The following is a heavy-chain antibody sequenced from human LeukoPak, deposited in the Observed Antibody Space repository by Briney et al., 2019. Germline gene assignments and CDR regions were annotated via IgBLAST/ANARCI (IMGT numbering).Heavy chain of an antibody. D-gene: IGHD2/OR15-2a*01. CDR3: ARDLFLWGAFDI. Sequence: GGSLRLSCAASGFTFTSYGMHWVRQAPGKGLEWVSFISTSSSYIYYADSVKGRFTISRHNAKNSLYLQMNSLRAEDTAVYYCARDLFLWGAFDIWGQGTMVTVSS. CDR1: GFTFTSYG. CDR2: ISTSSSYI. J-gene: IGHJ3*02. V-gene: IGHV3-21*01.